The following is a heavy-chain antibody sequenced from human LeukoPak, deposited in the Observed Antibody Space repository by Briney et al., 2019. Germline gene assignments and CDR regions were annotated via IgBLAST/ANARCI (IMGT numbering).Heavy chain of an antibody. V-gene: IGHV4-34*01. CDR3: ARVLPRSSGWYGDYYYYMDV. D-gene: IGHD6-19*01. CDR2: INHSGST. Sequence: PSETLSLTCAVYGGSFSGHYWSWIRQPPGKGLEWIGEINHSGSTNYNPSPKSRVTISVDTSKNQFSLKLSSVTAADTAVYYCARVLPRSSGWYGDYYYYMDVWGKGTTVTVSS. J-gene: IGHJ6*03. CDR1: GGSFSGHY.